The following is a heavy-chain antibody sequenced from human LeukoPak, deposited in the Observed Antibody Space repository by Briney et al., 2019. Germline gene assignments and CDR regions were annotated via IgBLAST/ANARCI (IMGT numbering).Heavy chain of an antibody. CDR3: ASLGYSSSSRYFQH. CDR2: IYHSGST. Sequence: SETLSLTCTVSGGSISSGGYYWSWIRQPPGKGLEWIGYIYHSGSTYYNPSLKSRVTISVDRSKNQFSLKLSSVTAADTAVYYCASLGYSSSSRYFQHWGQGTLVTVSS. D-gene: IGHD6-6*01. CDR1: GGSISSGGYY. V-gene: IGHV4-30-2*01. J-gene: IGHJ1*01.